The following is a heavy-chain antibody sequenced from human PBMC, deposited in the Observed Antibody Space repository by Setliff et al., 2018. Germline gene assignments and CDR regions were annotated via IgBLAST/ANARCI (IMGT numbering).Heavy chain of an antibody. CDR1: GGSINSGVYY. CDR2: IYHGGDT. J-gene: IGHJ4*02. CDR3: ARTGTYRYFDY. D-gene: IGHD1-1*01. Sequence: KPSETLSLTCTVSGGSINSGVYYWGWIRQPPGKGLEWIGRIYHGGDTYYNASLKSRLTISVDTSKNQFSLKPRSVTAADTAVYYCARTGTYRYFDYWGQGALVTVSS. V-gene: IGHV4-39*01.